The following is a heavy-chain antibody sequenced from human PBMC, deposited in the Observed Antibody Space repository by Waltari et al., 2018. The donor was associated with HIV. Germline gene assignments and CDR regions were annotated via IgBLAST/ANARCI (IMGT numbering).Heavy chain of an antibody. Sequence: EVQLVESGGGLVQPGGSLRLSCVASGLTFSSYWMHWVRQAPGKGLVGGSRSNGDGSSTAYADSVRGRFTISRDNAKNTLYLQMNSLRAEDTAVYYCARGFRVGCSDATCYSHYWGQGTLVTVSS. D-gene: IGHD2-15*01. CDR3: ARGFRVGCSDATCYSHY. V-gene: IGHV3-74*01. CDR2: SNGDGSST. CDR1: GLTFSSYW. J-gene: IGHJ4*02.